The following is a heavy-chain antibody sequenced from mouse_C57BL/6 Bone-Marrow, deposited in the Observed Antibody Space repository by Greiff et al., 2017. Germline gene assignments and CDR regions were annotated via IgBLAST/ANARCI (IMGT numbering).Heavy chain of an antibody. Sequence: VQLKESVAELVRPGASVKLSCTASGFNIKNTYMHWVKQRPEQGLEWIGRIDPANGNTKYAPKFQGKATITADTSSNTAYLQLSSLTSEDTAIYYWASRYYGSNYFDYWGQGTTLTVSS. D-gene: IGHD1-1*01. J-gene: IGHJ2*01. V-gene: IGHV14-3*01. CDR2: IDPANGNT. CDR1: GFNIKNTY. CDR3: ASRYYGSNYFDY.